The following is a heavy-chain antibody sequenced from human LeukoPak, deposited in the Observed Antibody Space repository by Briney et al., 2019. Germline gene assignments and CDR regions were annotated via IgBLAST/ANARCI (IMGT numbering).Heavy chain of an antibody. D-gene: IGHD3-9*01. J-gene: IGHJ5*02. CDR3: ARARLLRYYDWLLYHSNWFDP. CDR1: GYTFTSYG. V-gene: IGHV1-18*01. CDR2: ISAYNGNT. Sequence: ASVKVSCKASGYTFTSYGISWVRQAPGQGLEWMGWISAYNGNTNYAQKLQGRVTMTTDTSTSTAYMELRSLRSDDTAVYYCARARLLRYYDWLLYHSNWFDPWGQGTLVTVSS.